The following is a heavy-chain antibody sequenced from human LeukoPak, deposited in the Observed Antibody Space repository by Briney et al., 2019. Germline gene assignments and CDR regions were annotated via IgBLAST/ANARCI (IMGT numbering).Heavy chain of an antibody. CDR1: GGSISSYY. J-gene: IGHJ5*02. Sequence: NSSETLSLTCTVSGGSISSYYWGWIRQPPGKGLEWIGYIYYSGSTNYNPSLKSRVTISVDTSKNQFSLKLSSVTAADMAVYYCARSKVRGNWFDPWGQGTLVTVSS. CDR2: IYYSGST. V-gene: IGHV4-59*01. D-gene: IGHD3-10*01. CDR3: ARSKVRGNWFDP.